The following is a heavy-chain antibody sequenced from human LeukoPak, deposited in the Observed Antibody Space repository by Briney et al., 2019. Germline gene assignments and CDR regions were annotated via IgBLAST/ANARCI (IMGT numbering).Heavy chain of an antibody. J-gene: IGHJ3*02. CDR1: GYTFTSYY. Sequence: ASVKVSCMASGYTFTSYYMHWVRQAPGQGLEWMGIINPSGGSTSYAQKFQGRVTMTEDTSTDTAYMELSSLRSEDTAVYYCATDSPVAGDAFDIWGQGTMVTVSS. CDR3: ATDSPVAGDAFDI. V-gene: IGHV1-46*01. CDR2: INPSGGST. D-gene: IGHD6-19*01.